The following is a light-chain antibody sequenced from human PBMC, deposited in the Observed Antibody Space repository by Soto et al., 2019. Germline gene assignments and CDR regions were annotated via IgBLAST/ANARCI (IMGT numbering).Light chain of an antibody. CDR2: GAS. CDR1: QSVSSNY. Sequence: ESVLTQSPGTMSLSSGELANLXXRSSQSVSSNYLAWYQQKPGQATRLXXYGASTRATGIPDRFSGSGSGTDFTLTISRLEPEDSAVYYCQQYGRSPTWTFGQGTKVDIK. CDR3: QQYGRSPTWT. V-gene: IGKV3-20*01. J-gene: IGKJ1*01.